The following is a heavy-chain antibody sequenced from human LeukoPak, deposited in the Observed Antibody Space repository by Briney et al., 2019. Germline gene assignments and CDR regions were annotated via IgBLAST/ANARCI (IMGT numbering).Heavy chain of an antibody. V-gene: IGHV3-30*18. CDR2: ISYDGSNK. CDR3: ANTRGYGYYFNY. CDR1: GFTVSNKY. J-gene: IGHJ4*02. Sequence: GGALRLSCAASGFTVSNKYMTWGRQALGKGLEWVAVISYDGSNKYYADSVKGRFPISRDNSKNTLYLQVNSLRAEDTAVYYCANTRGYGYYFNYWGKGTLVTVSS. D-gene: IGHD2-15*01.